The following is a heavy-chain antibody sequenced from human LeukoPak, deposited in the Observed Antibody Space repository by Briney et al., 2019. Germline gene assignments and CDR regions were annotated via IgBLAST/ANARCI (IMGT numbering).Heavy chain of an antibody. Sequence: GASVKVSCKASGYTFTNYDINWVRQATGQGLEWMGWVSPDSGKTGFAQKFQGRVTMTRNTSISTAYMELSSLRTEDTAVYYCVKDGSMFDPWGQGTLVTVAS. D-gene: IGHD1-26*01. CDR3: VKDGSMFDP. CDR2: VSPDSGKT. CDR1: GYTFTNYD. J-gene: IGHJ5*02. V-gene: IGHV1-8*01.